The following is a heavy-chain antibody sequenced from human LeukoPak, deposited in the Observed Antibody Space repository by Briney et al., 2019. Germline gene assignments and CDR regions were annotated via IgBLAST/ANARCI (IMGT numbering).Heavy chain of an antibody. J-gene: IGHJ4*02. V-gene: IGHV4-34*01. CDR1: GESFSGYY. D-gene: IGHD2-2*01. CDR2: INHSGST. Sequence: SETLSLTCTVYGESFSGYYWSWIRQPPGKGLEWIGEINHSGSTNYNPSLKSRVIISLDTSKNQFSLKLSSMTAADTVVYYCASTERCSTTCPLDYWGQGILVTVSS. CDR3: ASTERCSTTCPLDY.